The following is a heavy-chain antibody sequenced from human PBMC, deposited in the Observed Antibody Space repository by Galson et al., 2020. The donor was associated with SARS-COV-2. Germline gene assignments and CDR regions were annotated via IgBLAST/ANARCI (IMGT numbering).Heavy chain of an antibody. CDR1: GFTFSSYS. V-gene: IGHV3-21*01. CDR2: IRSSSNYK. D-gene: IGHD3-22*01. CDR3: ASLGAYFESRAQLDL. J-gene: IGHJ5*02. Sequence: NSGGSLRLSCEASGFTFSSYSMNWVRQAPGKGLEWVSSIRSSSNYKYYADSVKGRFTVSRDNAKKTLYLQMNSLRAEDTAVYYCASLGAYFESRAQLDLWGQGSLVAVSS.